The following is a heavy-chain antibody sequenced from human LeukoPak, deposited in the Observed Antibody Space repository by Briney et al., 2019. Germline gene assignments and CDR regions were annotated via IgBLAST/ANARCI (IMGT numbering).Heavy chain of an antibody. D-gene: IGHD4-17*01. CDR3: ANYGDYDAFDI. CDR1: GFTFSSYG. Sequence: GGALRLSCAASGFTFSSYGMSWVPPAPRKRLGGVSAISGSGGSTYYAHSVKARFTISRDNSKNSLYLQMNSLRAEDTAVYYCANYGDYDAFDIWGQGTMVTVSS. CDR2: ISGSGGST. J-gene: IGHJ3*02. V-gene: IGHV3-23*01.